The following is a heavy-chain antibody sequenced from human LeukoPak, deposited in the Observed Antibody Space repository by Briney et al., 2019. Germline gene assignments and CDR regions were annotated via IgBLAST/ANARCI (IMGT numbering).Heavy chain of an antibody. CDR3: AKDVHSSGRYYFYY. Sequence: GRSLRLSCAASGLTFDDYSMHWVRQAPGKGLEWVSGISWNSGSIGYADFVKGRFTISRDNAKKSLYLQMNSLRAEDTALYYCAKDVHSSGRYYFYYWGQGTLVTVSS. CDR1: GLTFDDYS. V-gene: IGHV3-9*01. D-gene: IGHD6-19*01. CDR2: ISWNSGSI. J-gene: IGHJ4*02.